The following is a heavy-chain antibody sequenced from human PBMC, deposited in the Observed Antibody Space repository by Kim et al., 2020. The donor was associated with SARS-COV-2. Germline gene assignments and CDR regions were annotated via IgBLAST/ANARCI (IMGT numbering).Heavy chain of an antibody. V-gene: IGHV4-4*09. J-gene: IGHJ4*02. CDR3: ATLYGGNSGFLVY. Sequence: YNPSLKIRVTRSVDTSKNQFSLKLSSVTAADTAVYYCATLYGGNSGFLVYWGQGTLVAVSS. D-gene: IGHD4-17*01.